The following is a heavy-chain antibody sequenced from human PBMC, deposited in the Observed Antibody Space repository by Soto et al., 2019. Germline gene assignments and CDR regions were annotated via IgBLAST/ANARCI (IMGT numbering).Heavy chain of an antibody. D-gene: IGHD2-2*02. J-gene: IGHJ4*02. V-gene: IGHV1-69*13. Sequence: GASVKVSCKASGGTFSSYAISWVRQAPGQGLEWMGGIIPIFGTANYAQKFQGRVTITADESTSTAYMELSSLRSEDTAVYYCARVGDCSSTSCYTGDFDYWGQGTLVTVSS. CDR3: ARVGDCSSTSCYTGDFDY. CDR1: GGTFSSYA. CDR2: IIPIFGTA.